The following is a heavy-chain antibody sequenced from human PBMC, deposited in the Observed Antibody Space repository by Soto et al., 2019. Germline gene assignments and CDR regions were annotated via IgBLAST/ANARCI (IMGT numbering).Heavy chain of an antibody. CDR3: AHSELRLFTDPYYFDY. D-gene: IGHD1-26*01. CDR2: IYWNDDK. CDR1: GFSLSTSGVG. V-gene: IGHV2-5*01. Sequence: ILTLTCTFSGFSLSTSGVGVGWIRQPPGKALEWLALIYWNDDKRYSPSLKSRLTITKDTSKNQVVLTMTNMDPVDTATYYCAHSELRLFTDPYYFDYWGQGTLVTVSS. J-gene: IGHJ4*02.